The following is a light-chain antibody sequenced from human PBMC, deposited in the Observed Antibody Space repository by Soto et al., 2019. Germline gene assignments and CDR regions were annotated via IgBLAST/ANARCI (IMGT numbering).Light chain of an antibody. CDR3: QQNNSYS. J-gene: IGKJ1*01. CDR1: QSISNW. Sequence: DVQMPKSPSPMPASVGDRVTITCRASQSISNWWAWYKQKPGTAPKVLIDHASKLQSGVPSRFSGSGSGTEFTLTSLRLQPYDIETYYWQQNNSYSFGQGTKVDI. V-gene: IGKV1-5*01. CDR2: HAS.